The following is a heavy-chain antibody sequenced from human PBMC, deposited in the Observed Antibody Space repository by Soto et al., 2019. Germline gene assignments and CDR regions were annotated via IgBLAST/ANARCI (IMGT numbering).Heavy chain of an antibody. CDR1: GYTLTTYG. CDR3: ARDGERDTGLNFYYYLHGMDA. CDR2: ISPYNGTT. Sequence: ASVKVSCKASGYTLTTYGISWVRQAPGQGLEWMGWISPYNGTTKYAEKFQGEMTMTTDTATSTAYMDLRSLRSDDTAVYYCARDGERDTGLNFYYYLHGMDAWDQGTRVTVSS. V-gene: IGHV1-18*04. D-gene: IGHD1-1*01. J-gene: IGHJ6*02.